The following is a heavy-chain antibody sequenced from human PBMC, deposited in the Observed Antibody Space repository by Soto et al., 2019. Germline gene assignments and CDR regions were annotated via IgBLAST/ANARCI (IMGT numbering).Heavy chain of an antibody. V-gene: IGHV1-2*02. CDR1: GYTFTGSY. D-gene: IGHD6-6*01. Sequence: ASVKVSCKASGYTFTGSYMHWVRQAPGQGLEWMGWINPNSGDTNYAQKFQGRVTMTRDTSISTAYMELSRLRSEDTAVYYCAVENEGSSLLFDYWGQGTLVTVSS. CDR2: INPNSGDT. J-gene: IGHJ4*02. CDR3: AVENEGSSLLFDY.